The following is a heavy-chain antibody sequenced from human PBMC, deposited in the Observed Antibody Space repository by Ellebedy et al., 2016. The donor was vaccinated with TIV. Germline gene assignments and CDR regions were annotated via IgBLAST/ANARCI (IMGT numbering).Heavy chain of an antibody. Sequence: ASVKVSCKASGGTFSSYAISWVRQAPGQGLEWMGGIIPIFGTANYAQKFQGRVTITADESTSTAYMELSSLRSEDTAVYYCARISTVTTTFFDYWGQGTLVTVSS. D-gene: IGHD4-17*01. CDR3: ARISTVTTTFFDY. CDR2: IIPIFGTA. CDR1: GGTFSSYA. J-gene: IGHJ4*02. V-gene: IGHV1-69*13.